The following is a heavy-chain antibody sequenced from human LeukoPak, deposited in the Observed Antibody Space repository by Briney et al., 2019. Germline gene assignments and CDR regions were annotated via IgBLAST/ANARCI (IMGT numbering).Heavy chain of an antibody. J-gene: IGHJ4*02. V-gene: IGHV3-33*01. D-gene: IGHD3-22*01. CDR3: ARELPPVVNFYFDS. CDR2: IWYDGSDK. Sequence: GGSLRLSCEATGFNFSSYGMHWVRQAPGKGLEWVAVIWYDGSDKYYADSVKGRFSISRDNSKNTLYLQMNSLRAEDTAVYYCARELPPVVNFYFDSWGQGTLVTVSS. CDR1: GFNFSSYG.